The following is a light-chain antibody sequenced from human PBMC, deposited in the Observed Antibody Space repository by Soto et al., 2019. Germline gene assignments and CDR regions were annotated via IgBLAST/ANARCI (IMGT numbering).Light chain of an antibody. Sequence: IPLTQSPSSLSASVGDRVTVTCLASQGISSYLAWYQQKPGKAPKLLIYAASTLQSGVPSRFSGSGSGTDFTLTISSLQPEDFATYYCQQSYNPQWTFAQGTKVDI. J-gene: IGKJ1*01. CDR2: AAS. CDR3: QQSYNPQWT. CDR1: QGISSY. V-gene: IGKV1-9*01.